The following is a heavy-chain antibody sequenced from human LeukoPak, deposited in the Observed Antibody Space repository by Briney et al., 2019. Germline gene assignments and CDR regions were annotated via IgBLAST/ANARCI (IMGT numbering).Heavy chain of an antibody. J-gene: IGHJ5*02. Sequence: GGSLRLSCAASGFTFSDYYMSWIRQAPGKGLEWVSYISSSSSYTNYADSVKGRFTISRDNAKNSLYLQMNSLRAEDTAVYYCARVSSRRGWFDPWGQGTLVTVSS. CDR2: ISSSSSYT. D-gene: IGHD3-10*01. CDR1: GFTFSDYY. CDR3: ARVSSRRGWFDP. V-gene: IGHV3-11*05.